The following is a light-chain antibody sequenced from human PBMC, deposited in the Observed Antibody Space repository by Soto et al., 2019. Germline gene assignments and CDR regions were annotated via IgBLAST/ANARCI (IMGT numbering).Light chain of an antibody. V-gene: IGKV3-15*01. Sequence: IVMTQSPATLSVSPGERASLSCRASQSVSSNLAWYQQRPGQAPRLLIYGASNRATAIPARFSGSGSGTQFTLLISSLQSEDFAIYYCHQYHNWPPYTFGQGTKLEI. J-gene: IGKJ2*01. CDR1: QSVSSN. CDR2: GAS. CDR3: HQYHNWPPYT.